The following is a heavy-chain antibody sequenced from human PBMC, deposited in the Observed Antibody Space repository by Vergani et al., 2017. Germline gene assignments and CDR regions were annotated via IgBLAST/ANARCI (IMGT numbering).Heavy chain of an antibody. CDR3: AREVEDCSSTSCPFDY. J-gene: IGHJ4*02. V-gene: IGHV1-69*08. D-gene: IGHD2-2*01. CDR2: IIPILGIA. Sequence: QVQLVQSGAEVKKPGSSVKVSCKASGGTFSSYTISWVRQAPGQGLEWMGRIIPILGIANYAQKFQGRVTMTRDTSTSTVYMELSSLRSEDTAVYYCAREVEDCSSTSCPFDYWGQGTLVTVSS. CDR1: GGTFSSYT.